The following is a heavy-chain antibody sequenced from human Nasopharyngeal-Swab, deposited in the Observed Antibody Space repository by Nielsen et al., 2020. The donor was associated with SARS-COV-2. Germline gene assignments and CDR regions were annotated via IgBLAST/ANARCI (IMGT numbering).Heavy chain of an antibody. CDR3: ARGGVGAVGGALDY. Sequence: ASVKVSCKASGYTFTGYCMHWVRQAPEKGLEWMRWMNPNSGNTGYAQKFQGRVTMTRNTSIRTAYMELSSLRSEDTAVYYCARGGVGAVGGALDYWGQGTQVTVSS. CDR1: GYTFTGYC. J-gene: IGHJ4*02. D-gene: IGHD1-26*01. CDR2: MNPNSGNT. V-gene: IGHV1-8*02.